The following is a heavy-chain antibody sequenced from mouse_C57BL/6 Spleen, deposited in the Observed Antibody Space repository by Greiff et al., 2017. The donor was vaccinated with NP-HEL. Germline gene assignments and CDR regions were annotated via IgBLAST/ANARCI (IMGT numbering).Heavy chain of an antibody. CDR3: ARTLDAMDY. J-gene: IGHJ4*01. V-gene: IGHV1-52*01. Sequence: QVQLQQPGAELVRPGSSVKLSCKASGYTVTSYWMHWVKQRPIQGLEGRGNSDPSDSETHYNQKFKDKATLTVDKSSSTAYMQLSSLTSEDSAVYYCARTLDAMDYWGQGTSVTVSS. CDR1: GYTVTSYW. CDR2: SDPSDSET.